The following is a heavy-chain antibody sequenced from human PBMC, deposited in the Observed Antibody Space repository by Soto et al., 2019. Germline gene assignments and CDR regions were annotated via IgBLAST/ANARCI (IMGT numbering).Heavy chain of an antibody. CDR2: IIPILGIA. Sequence: QVQLVQSGAEVKKPGSSVKVSCKASGGTFSSYTISWVRQAPGQGLEWMGRIIPILGIANYAQKFQGRVTITADKSTSTAYMESSSLRSEDTAVYYWHAGYCSTTSCRHDYWGRGTLVTVSS. D-gene: IGHD2-2*01. CDR1: GGTFSSYT. J-gene: IGHJ4*02. V-gene: IGHV1-69*02. CDR3: HAGYCSTTSCRHDY.